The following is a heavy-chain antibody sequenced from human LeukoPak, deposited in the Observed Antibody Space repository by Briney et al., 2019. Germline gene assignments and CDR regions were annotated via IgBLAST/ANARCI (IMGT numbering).Heavy chain of an antibody. CDR3: ARAPGHCSGGSCYVDDY. V-gene: IGHV4-38-2*02. CDR1: GYSISSGYY. D-gene: IGHD2-15*01. Sequence: SETLSLTCTVSGYSISSGYYWGWIRQPPGKGLEWIGSIYHSGRTYYNPSLKSRVTISVDTSKNQFSLKLSSVTAADTAVYYCARAPGHCSGGSCYVDDYWGQGTLVTVSS. CDR2: IYHSGRT. J-gene: IGHJ4*02.